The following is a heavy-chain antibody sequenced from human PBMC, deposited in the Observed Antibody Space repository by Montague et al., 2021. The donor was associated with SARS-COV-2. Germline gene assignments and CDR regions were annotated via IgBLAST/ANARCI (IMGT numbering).Heavy chain of an antibody. CDR3: ARWGLYSSSAGGYDY. D-gene: IGHD6-6*01. V-gene: IGHV4-59*01. J-gene: IGHJ4*02. Sequence: SETLSLTCTVSGGSISSYYWSWIRQPPGKGLEWIGYIYYSGSTNXNPSLKSRVTISVDTSKNQFSLKLSSVTAADTAVYYCARWGLYSSSAGGYDYWGQGTLVTVSS. CDR2: IYYSGST. CDR1: GGSISSYY.